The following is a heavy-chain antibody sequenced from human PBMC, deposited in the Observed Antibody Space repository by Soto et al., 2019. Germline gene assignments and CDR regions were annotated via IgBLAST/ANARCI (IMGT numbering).Heavy chain of an antibody. D-gene: IGHD1-26*01. Sequence: SVKVSCKASGFTFTNSVVQWVRQARGQRLEWIGWIVVHSGNTNYAQNFQERVTIIRDMSTSTANLELSSLKSEDTAVYYCAAESVGATSYYYGMDVWGQGTTVTVSS. CDR2: IVVHSGNT. CDR3: AAESVGATSYYYGMDV. J-gene: IGHJ6*02. CDR1: GFTFTNSV. V-gene: IGHV1-58*01.